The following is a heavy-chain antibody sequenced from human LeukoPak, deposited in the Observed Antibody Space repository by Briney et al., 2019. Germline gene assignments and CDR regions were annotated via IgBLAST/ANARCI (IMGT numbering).Heavy chain of an antibody. V-gene: IGHV3-30*02. CDR3: AKDKSEYDFWSGYSPIDY. CDR2: IRYDGSNK. D-gene: IGHD3-3*01. Sequence: GGSLRLSCAASGFTFSSYGIHWVRQAPGKGLEWVAFIRYDGSNKYYADSVKGRFTISRDNSKNTLYLQMNSLRSEDTAVYYRAKDKSEYDFWSGYSPIDYWGQGTLVTVSS. J-gene: IGHJ4*02. CDR1: GFTFSSYG.